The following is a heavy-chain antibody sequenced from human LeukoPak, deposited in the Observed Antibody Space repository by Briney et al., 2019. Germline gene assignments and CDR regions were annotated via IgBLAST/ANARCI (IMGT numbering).Heavy chain of an antibody. V-gene: IGHV4-34*01. D-gene: IGHD4-23*01. CDR1: GGSFSGYY. CDR3: ARGGGYNWFDP. CDR2: INHSGST. Sequence: SETLTLTCAVYGGSFSGYYWSWIRQPPGKGLEWIGEINHSGSTNYNPSLKSRVTISVDTSKNQFSLKLSSVTAADTAVYYCARGGGYNWFDPWGQGTLVTVSS. J-gene: IGHJ5*02.